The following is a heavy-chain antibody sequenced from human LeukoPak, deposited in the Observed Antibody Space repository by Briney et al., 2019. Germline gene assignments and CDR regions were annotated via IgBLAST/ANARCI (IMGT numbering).Heavy chain of an antibody. CDR1: GGTFSSYA. D-gene: IGHD1-7*01. CDR3: ARDGELSTSPDY. J-gene: IGHJ4*02. CDR2: IIPILGIA. V-gene: IGHV1-69*04. Sequence: ASVKVSCKASGGTFSSYAISWVRQAPGQGLEWMGRIIPILGIANYAQKFQGRVTITADKSTSTAYMELSSLRSEDTAVYYCARDGELSTSPDYWGQGTLVTVSS.